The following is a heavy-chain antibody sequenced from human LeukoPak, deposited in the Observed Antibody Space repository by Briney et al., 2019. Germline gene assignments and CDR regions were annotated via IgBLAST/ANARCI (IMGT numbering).Heavy chain of an antibody. CDR3: ARGYSSFYGMDV. V-gene: IGHV4-59*01. D-gene: IGHD6-6*01. CDR2: IYYSGST. CDR1: GGSISSYY. Sequence: SETLSLTCTVSGGSISSYYWSWIRQPPGKGLEWIGYIYYSGSTNYSPSLRSRVTISVDTSKIQFSLRLTSVTAADTAVYFCARGYSSFYGMDVWAKEPRSPSP. J-gene: IGHJ6*02.